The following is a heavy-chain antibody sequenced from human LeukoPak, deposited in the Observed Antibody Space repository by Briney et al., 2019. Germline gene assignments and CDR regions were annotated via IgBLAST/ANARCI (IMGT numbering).Heavy chain of an antibody. CDR2: TYYRSKWYN. Sequence: SQTLSLTCAISGDSVSSNSAAWNWIRQSPSRGLEWLGRTYYRSKWYNDYAVSVKSRITINPDTSKNQFSLKLSSVTAADTAVYYCARRVTKWELLRSERLLGNFDYWGQGTLVTVSS. CDR3: ARRVTKWELLRSERLLGNFDY. V-gene: IGHV6-1*01. J-gene: IGHJ4*02. CDR1: GDSVSSNSAA. D-gene: IGHD1-26*01.